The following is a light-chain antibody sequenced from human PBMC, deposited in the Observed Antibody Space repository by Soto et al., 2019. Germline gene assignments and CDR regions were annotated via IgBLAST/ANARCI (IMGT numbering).Light chain of an antibody. Sequence: QSALTQPGSVSGSPGQSITISCTGTSSDVGSYNLVSWYQQHPGKAPKLMIYEGSKRPSGVSNRFSGSKSGNTASLTISGLQAEDEADYYCCSYAGSSTSYVFGTGTKLTVL. CDR1: SSDVGSYNL. CDR2: EGS. CDR3: CSYAGSSTSYV. J-gene: IGLJ1*01. V-gene: IGLV2-23*01.